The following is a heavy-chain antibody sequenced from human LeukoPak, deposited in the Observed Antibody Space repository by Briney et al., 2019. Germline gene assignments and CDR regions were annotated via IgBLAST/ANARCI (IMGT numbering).Heavy chain of an antibody. CDR2: ISGSGGST. J-gene: IGHJ1*01. Sequence: PGGSLRLSCAVTGFTFSSYAMNWVRQAPGKGLEWVSAISGSGGSTFYADSVKGRFTISRDNSKNTLYLQMNSLRAEDTAVYYCASDSYSPEYFQHWGQGTLVTVSS. D-gene: IGHD2-21*02. CDR3: ASDSYSPEYFQH. CDR1: GFTFSSYA. V-gene: IGHV3-23*01.